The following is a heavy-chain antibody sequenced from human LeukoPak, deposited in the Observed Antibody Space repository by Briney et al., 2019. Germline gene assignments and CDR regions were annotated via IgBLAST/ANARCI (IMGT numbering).Heavy chain of an antibody. CDR3: AREASYSSSWATFDY. CDR2: ISSSGSTI. CDR1: GFTFSSYG. V-gene: IGHV3-48*01. Sequence: PGGSLRLSCAASGFTFSSYGMNWVRQAPGKGLEWVSFISSSGSTIYYADSVKGRFTISRDIAKNSLFLQMNSLRAEDTAVYYCAREASYSSSWATFDYWGQGTLVTVSS. D-gene: IGHD6-13*01. J-gene: IGHJ4*02.